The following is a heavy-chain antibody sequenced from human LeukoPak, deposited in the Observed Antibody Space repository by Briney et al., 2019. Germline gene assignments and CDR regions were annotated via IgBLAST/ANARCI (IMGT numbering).Heavy chain of an antibody. CDR1: GGSFSGYY. D-gene: IGHD2-2*02. Sequence: SETLSLTCAVYGGSFSGYYWSWIRQPPGKGLEWIGEINHSGSTNYNPSLKSRVTISVDTSKSQFSLKLSSVTAADTAVYYCATKFAGYCSSTSCYKGRHTKSGFDYWGQGTLVTVSS. J-gene: IGHJ4*02. V-gene: IGHV4-34*01. CDR3: ATKFAGYCSSTSCYKGRHTKSGFDY. CDR2: INHSGST.